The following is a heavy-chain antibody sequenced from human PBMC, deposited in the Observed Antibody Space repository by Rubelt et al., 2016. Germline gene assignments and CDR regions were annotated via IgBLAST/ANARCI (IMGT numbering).Heavy chain of an antibody. CDR1: GGSITSNNYH. CDR2: IDYSGAT. V-gene: IGHV4-39*01. J-gene: IGHJ5*02. Sequence: QLQLQESGPGLVKPSETLSLTCSVSGGSITSNNYHWGWIRQPPGKGLEWIGPIDYSGATYYNPSLKSRVTIFVDTSKNKLPLQLTSVAAAAAAVDYCARRIAAAGGWLDPWGQGTLVTVSS. CDR3: ARRIAAAGGWLDP. D-gene: IGHD6-13*01.